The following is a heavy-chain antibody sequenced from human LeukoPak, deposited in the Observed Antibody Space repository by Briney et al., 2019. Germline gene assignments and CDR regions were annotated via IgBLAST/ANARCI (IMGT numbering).Heavy chain of an antibody. CDR3: AKVALSSSWYGGQYYFDY. CDR1: GFTFSSYA. J-gene: IGHJ4*02. V-gene: IGHV3-23*01. CDR2: INVSGGST. D-gene: IGHD6-13*01. Sequence: GGSLRLSCAASGFTFSSYAMSWVRQAPGKGLEWVSAINVSGGSTYYADSVKGRFTIARDNSNNTMYLQMNSLRAEDTAVYYCAKVALSSSWYGGQYYFDYWGQGTLVTVSS.